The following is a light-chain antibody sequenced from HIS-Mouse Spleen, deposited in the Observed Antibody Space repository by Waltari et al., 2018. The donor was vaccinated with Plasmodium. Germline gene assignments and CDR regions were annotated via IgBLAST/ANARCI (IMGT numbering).Light chain of an antibody. CDR2: DVS. V-gene: IGLV2-14*03. CDR1: SSDVGGYNY. CDR3: SSYTSSSIRV. Sequence: QSALTQPASVSGSPGQSITISCTGTSSDVGGYNYVSWYQQHPSKAPKLMIYDVSNRPSGVSNRFSASKSGNTASLTISGLQAEDEADYYCSSYTSSSIRVFGGGTKLTVL. J-gene: IGLJ3*02.